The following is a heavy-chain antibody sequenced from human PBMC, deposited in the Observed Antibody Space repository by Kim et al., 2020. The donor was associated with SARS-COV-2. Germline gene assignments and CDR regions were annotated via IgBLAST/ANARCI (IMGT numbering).Heavy chain of an antibody. CDR3: AASVPSYDILTGFFD. V-gene: IGHV3-15*01. J-gene: IGHJ4*02. CDR2: IKSKTDGGTI. D-gene: IGHD3-9*01. Sequence: GGSLRLSCAASGFTFSNAWMSWVRQAPGKGLECVGRIKSKTDGGTIDYAALVKGRFTISRDDSKNSLYLQMNSLKTEDTAVYYCAASVPSYDILTGFFDWGQGTLVTVSS. CDR1: GFTFSNAW.